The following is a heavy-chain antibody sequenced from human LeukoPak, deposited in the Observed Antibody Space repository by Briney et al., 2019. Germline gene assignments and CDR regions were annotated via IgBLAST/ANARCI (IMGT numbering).Heavy chain of an antibody. CDR2: IKQDGSEK. CDR1: GGSISSSNW. Sequence: ETLSLTCAVSGGSISSSNWWSWVRQPPGKGLEWVANIKQDGSEKYYVDSVKGRFTISRDNAKNSLYLQMNSLRAEDTAVYSCARDKTRGLGYSYSKSGNYFDYWGQGTLVTVSS. CDR3: ARDKTRGLGYSYSKSGNYFDY. D-gene: IGHD5-18*01. J-gene: IGHJ4*02. V-gene: IGHV3-7*01.